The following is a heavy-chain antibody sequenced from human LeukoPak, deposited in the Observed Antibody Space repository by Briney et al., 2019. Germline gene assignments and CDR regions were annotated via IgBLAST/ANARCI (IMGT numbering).Heavy chain of an antibody. CDR3: AKDGKVTAFDY. Sequence: PGGSLRLSCAASGFTFSSYWMSWVRQAPGKGLEWVAVIWYDGSNKYYADSVKGRFTISRDNSKNTLYLQMNSLRAEDTAVYYCAKDGKVTAFDYWGQGTLVTVSS. V-gene: IGHV3-33*06. CDR1: GFTFSSYW. D-gene: IGHD2-21*02. CDR2: IWYDGSNK. J-gene: IGHJ4*02.